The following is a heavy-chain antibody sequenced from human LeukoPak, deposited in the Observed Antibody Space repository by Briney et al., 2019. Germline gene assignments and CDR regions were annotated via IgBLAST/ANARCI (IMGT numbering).Heavy chain of an antibody. CDR3: ARGKGYYDSTDSYHLIWFDP. CDR2: IYYSGST. Sequence: SETLSLTCTVSGGSISGYYWSWIRQPPGKGLEWVGYIYYSGSTKYSPSLKSRVTISLDTPKNQFSLKLSSVTAADTAVYYCARGKGYYDSTDSYHLIWFDPWGQGTLVTVSS. D-gene: IGHD3-22*01. CDR1: GGSISGYY. J-gene: IGHJ5*02. V-gene: IGHV4-59*01.